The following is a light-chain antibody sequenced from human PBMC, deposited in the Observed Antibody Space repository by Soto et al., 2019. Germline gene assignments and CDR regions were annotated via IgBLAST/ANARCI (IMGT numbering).Light chain of an antibody. CDR2: DAS. CDR3: QQHHTYPRT. V-gene: IGKV1-17*01. J-gene: IGKJ1*01. Sequence: DIQMTQSPSSLSASVGDRVTITCRASQDINIDLDWYQQKSGKAPRRLISDASSLQNGVPSRFSGSRSGTHFTLTISSLQPEDFATYYCQQHHTYPRTFGQGTKVEVK. CDR1: QDINID.